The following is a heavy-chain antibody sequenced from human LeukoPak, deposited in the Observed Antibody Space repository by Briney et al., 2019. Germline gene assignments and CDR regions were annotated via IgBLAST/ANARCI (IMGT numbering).Heavy chain of an antibody. CDR2: VYYSGST. CDR3: ARITLGIFGSLGAFDI. Sequence: SETLSLXCTVSGGSISSYYWSWIRQPPGKGLEWIGYVYYSGSTNYNPSLKSRVTISVDTSKNQFSLKLSSVTAADTAVYYCARITLGIFGSLGAFDIWGQGTMVTVSS. J-gene: IGHJ3*02. CDR1: GGSISSYY. D-gene: IGHD3-3*01. V-gene: IGHV4-59*01.